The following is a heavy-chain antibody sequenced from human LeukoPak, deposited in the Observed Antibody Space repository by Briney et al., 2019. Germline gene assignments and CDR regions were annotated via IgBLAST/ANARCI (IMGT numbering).Heavy chain of an antibody. Sequence: GGSLRLSCEASGFTFRDYYMRWIRQAPGMGLEGVSYISNSGNTIYYADSVKGRFTISRDNAKNSLYLQMNSLRVEDTAIYYCARAGTAVRLGMGFDSWGQGTLVTVSS. CDR1: GFTFRDYY. D-gene: IGHD6-19*01. J-gene: IGHJ4*02. CDR2: ISNSGNTI. CDR3: ARAGTAVRLGMGFDS. V-gene: IGHV3-11*04.